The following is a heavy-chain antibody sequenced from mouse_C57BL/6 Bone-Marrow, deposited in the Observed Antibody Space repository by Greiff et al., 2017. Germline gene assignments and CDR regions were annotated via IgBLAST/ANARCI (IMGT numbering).Heavy chain of an antibody. Sequence: VKLQQPGAELVKPGASVKMSCKASGYTFTSYWITWVKQRPGQGLEWIGDLYPGSGSTNYNEKFKSTATLTVDTSSSTAYMQLSSLTSEDSAVYYCARPLYGPYAMDYWGQGTSVTVAS. D-gene: IGHD1-1*01. V-gene: IGHV1-55*01. CDR1: GYTFTSYW. J-gene: IGHJ4*01. CDR3: ARPLYGPYAMDY. CDR2: LYPGSGST.